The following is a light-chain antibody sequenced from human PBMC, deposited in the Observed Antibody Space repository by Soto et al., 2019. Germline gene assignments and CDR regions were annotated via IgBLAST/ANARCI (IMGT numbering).Light chain of an antibody. J-gene: IGKJ2*01. V-gene: IGKV3-15*01. CDR1: QSVSSN. Sequence: EIVMTQSPATLSVSPGERATLSCRASQSVSSNLAWYQQKPGQAPRLLFYGASTRATGIPARFSGSGSGTELTLTISSLQSEDFAVIYCQQYNNWPPYTFGQGTKLEIK. CDR2: GAS. CDR3: QQYNNWPPYT.